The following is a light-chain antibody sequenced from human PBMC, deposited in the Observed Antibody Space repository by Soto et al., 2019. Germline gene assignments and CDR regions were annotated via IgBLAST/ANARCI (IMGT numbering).Light chain of an antibody. CDR3: TSYAASNKGV. CDR1: SSDVGGYNY. V-gene: IGLV2-8*01. J-gene: IGLJ2*01. Sequence: QSALTQPPSASGSPGQSVTISCTGTSSDVGGYNYVSWYQQHPGKAPRLLIHEVTKRPSGVPDRFSGSESGNTASLTVSGLQAEDEADYYCTSYAASNKGVFGGGTKLTVL. CDR2: EVT.